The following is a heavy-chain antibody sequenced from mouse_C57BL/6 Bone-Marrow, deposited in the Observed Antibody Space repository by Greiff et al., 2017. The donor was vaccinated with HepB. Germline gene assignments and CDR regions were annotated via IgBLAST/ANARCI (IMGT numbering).Heavy chain of an antibody. CDR3: ARGHYGSSRWYFDV. D-gene: IGHD1-1*01. CDR1: DSEVFPIAY. Sequence: QVQLKESGSELRSPGSSVKLSCKDFDSEVFPIAYMSWVRQKPGHGVEWIGGILPSIGRTIYGEKFEDKATLDADTLSNTAYLELNSLTSEDSAIYYCARGHYGSSRWYFDVWGTGTTVTVSS. V-gene: IGHV15-2*01. CDR2: ILPSIGRT. J-gene: IGHJ1*03.